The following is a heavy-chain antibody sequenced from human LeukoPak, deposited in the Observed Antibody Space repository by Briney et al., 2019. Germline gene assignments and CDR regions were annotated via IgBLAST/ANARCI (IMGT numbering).Heavy chain of an antibody. CDR3: ARGFGSGYLALAYYYYMDV. V-gene: IGHV1-8*03. CDR1: GYTFTGYY. D-gene: IGHD3-3*01. CDR2: MNPNSGNT. J-gene: IGHJ6*03. Sequence: ASVKVSCKASGYTFTGYYMHWVRQATGQGLEWMGWMNPNSGNTGYAQKFQGRVTITRNTSISTAYMELSSLRSEDTAVYYCARGFGSGYLALAYYYYMDVWGKGTTVTVSS.